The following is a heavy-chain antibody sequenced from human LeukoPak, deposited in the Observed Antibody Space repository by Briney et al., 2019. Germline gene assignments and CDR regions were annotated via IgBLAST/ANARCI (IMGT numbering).Heavy chain of an antibody. D-gene: IGHD3-3*02. Sequence: SETLSLTCTVSGGSISSYYWSWIRQPPGKGLEWIGYIYYSGSTSYNPSLKSRVTISVDTSKNQFSLKLSSVTAADTAVYYCARTWPRHFAFDIWGQGTMVTVSS. V-gene: IGHV4-59*01. CDR1: GGSISSYY. CDR2: IYYSGST. CDR3: ARTWPRHFAFDI. J-gene: IGHJ3*02.